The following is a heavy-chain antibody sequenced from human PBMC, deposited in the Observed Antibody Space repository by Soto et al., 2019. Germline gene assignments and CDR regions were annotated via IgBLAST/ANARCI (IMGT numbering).Heavy chain of an antibody. CDR3: ARRAAAGRSFDY. D-gene: IGHD6-13*01. J-gene: IGHJ4*02. V-gene: IGHV3-11*01. CDR2: ISSSGNSI. Sequence: RGSLRPSCAASGFTFSAYYMTWIRQAPGKGLEWVSYISSSGNSIYYADSVRGRFTVSRDNAKNSLFLQMNSLRAEDTAVYYCARRAAAGRSFDYWGLGTLVTVSS. CDR1: GFTFSAYY.